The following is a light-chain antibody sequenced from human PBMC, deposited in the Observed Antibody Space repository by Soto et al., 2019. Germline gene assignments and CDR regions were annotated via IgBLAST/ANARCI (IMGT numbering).Light chain of an antibody. CDR2: GAS. J-gene: IGKJ2*01. V-gene: IGKV3-15*01. CDR3: QQYKNWPPYT. CDR1: QSVSSN. Sequence: EIVMTQSPATLSVSPGERATLSCMASQSVSSNLAWYQQKPGQAPRLLIYGASTRATGIPARFSGSGSGTDFTLTISSLQSEDLAVYYCQQYKNWPPYTFGQGTKLDIK.